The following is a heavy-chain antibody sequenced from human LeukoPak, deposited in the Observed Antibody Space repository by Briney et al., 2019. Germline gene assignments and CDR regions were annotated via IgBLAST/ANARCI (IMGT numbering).Heavy chain of an antibody. V-gene: IGHV1-69*13. CDR2: IIPIFGTA. J-gene: IGHJ4*02. D-gene: IGHD5-18*01. Sequence: SVKVSCKASGGTFSSYAISWARQAPGQGLEWMGGIIPIFGTANYAQKFQGRVTITADESTSTAYMELSSLRSEDTAVYYCARDAGYSYGFDYWGQGTLVTVSS. CDR1: GGTFSSYA. CDR3: ARDAGYSYGFDY.